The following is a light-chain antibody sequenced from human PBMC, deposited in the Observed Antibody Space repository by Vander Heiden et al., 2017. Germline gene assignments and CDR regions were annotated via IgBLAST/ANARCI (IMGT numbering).Light chain of an antibody. Sequence: IEMTQSTSSLSTSVGDRVTITCQASQDISNYLNWYQQKPGKAPKLLIYDASNLETGVPSRFSGSGSGTDFTFTISSLQPEDIATYYCQQYDNLPPYTFGQGTKLEIK. CDR1: QDISNY. V-gene: IGKV1-33*01. CDR2: DAS. CDR3: QQYDNLPPYT. J-gene: IGKJ2*01.